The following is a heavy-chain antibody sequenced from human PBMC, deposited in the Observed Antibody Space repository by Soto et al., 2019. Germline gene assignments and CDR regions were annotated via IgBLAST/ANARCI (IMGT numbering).Heavy chain of an antibody. D-gene: IGHD3-22*01. CDR1: GVTFSSYA. V-gene: IGHV1-69*13. CDR3: ASEYYDSSGYYYVIYYGMDV. J-gene: IGHJ6*02. Sequence: GASVKVSCKASGVTFSSYAISWVRQAPGQGLEWMGGIIPIFGTANYAQKFQGRVTITADESTSTAYMELSSLRSEDTAVYYCASEYYDSSGYYYVIYYGMDVWGQGTTVTVSS. CDR2: IIPIFGTA.